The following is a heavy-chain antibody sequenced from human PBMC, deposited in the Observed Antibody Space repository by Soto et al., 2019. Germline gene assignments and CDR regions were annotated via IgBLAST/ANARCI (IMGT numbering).Heavy chain of an antibody. CDR2: ISPYNGKT. D-gene: IGHD2-15*01. V-gene: IGHV1-18*01. CDR3: ARDIYGGNCCDAFDI. Sequence: QAQLAQSGAEVKKPGASVNISCKASGYTFTNYGFIWVRQAPGHGLAWVGWISPYNGKTEYAQKFQGRVTMTRDKPTSTAYMELRSLRSDDTAVYYCARDIYGGNCCDAFDIWGQGTMVTVSS. J-gene: IGHJ3*02. CDR1: GYTFTNYG.